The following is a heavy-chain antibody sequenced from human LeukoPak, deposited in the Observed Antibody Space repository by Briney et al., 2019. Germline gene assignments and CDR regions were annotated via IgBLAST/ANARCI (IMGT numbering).Heavy chain of an antibody. V-gene: IGHV3-23*01. CDR2: ISGSGGIT. CDR1: GFTFSSYT. J-gene: IGHJ2*01. D-gene: IGHD6-6*01. Sequence: GGSLRLSCAASGFTFSSYTMSWVRQAPGKGKEWVSLISGSGGITYYADSVKGRFTISRDSSKNTLYLQMDSLRAEDTAVYYCARDSSGSSVWYFDLWGRGTLVTVSS. CDR3: ARDSSGSSVWYFDL.